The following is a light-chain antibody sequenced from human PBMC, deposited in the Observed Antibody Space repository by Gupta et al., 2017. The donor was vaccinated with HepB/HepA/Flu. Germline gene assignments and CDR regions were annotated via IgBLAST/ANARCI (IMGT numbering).Light chain of an antibody. V-gene: IGKV1-39*01. CDR3: QQSYSTPRT. Sequence: STAVGDIVTITCRASQKIRNYLNWYQQKPGKAPKLLISAASRLQSGVPSRFSGSGSETDFTLTISSLQPEDFATYYCQQSYSTPRTFGQGTKVEIK. CDR2: AAS. J-gene: IGKJ1*01. CDR1: QKIRNY.